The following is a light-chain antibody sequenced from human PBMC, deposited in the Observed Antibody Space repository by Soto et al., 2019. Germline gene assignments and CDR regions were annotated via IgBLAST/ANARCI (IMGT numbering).Light chain of an antibody. Sequence: AIQLTQSPSSLSASVGDRVTITCRASQGISSALAWYQQKPGKAPKLLIYDASSLQSGVPSRFRGSASGTDFTIAVSCLHPEDFATYYCQQFNNYPLTVGPGTKVDIK. CDR2: DAS. V-gene: IGKV1D-13*01. J-gene: IGKJ3*01. CDR3: QQFNNYPLT. CDR1: QGISSA.